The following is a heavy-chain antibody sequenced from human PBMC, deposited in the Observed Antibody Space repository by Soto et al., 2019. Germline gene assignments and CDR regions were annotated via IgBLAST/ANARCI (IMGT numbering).Heavy chain of an antibody. Sequence: PGGSLRLSCAVSGFTFSDYWMHWVRQAPGKGLVWVSRVKSDGSVTNYADSVKGRFTISRDNGKNTLYLQMNSLRAEDTAVYYCERFYPSGWYDKWGQGTLVTVSS. V-gene: IGHV3-74*01. J-gene: IGHJ4*02. CDR1: GFTFSDYW. CDR2: VKSDGSVT. CDR3: ERFYPSGWYDK. D-gene: IGHD6-19*01.